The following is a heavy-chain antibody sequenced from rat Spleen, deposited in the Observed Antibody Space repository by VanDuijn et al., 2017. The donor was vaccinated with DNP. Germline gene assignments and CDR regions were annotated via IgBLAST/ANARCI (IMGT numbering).Heavy chain of an antibody. CDR2: ISYDGTST. CDR3: ARHEATEGIDFDY. D-gene: IGHD1-11*01. V-gene: IGHV5-7*01. Sequence: EVQLVESGGGLVQPGRSLKVSCAASGFTFSDCYMAWVRQAPTKGLEWVATISYDGTSTYYRGSVKGRFTISRDNAKSTLYLQMDSLRSEDTATYYCARHEATEGIDFDYWGQGVMVTVSS. CDR1: GFTFSDCY. J-gene: IGHJ2*01.